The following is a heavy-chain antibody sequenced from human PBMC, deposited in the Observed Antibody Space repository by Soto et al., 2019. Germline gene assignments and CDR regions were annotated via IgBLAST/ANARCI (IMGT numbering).Heavy chain of an antibody. CDR1: GFTFSDYY. V-gene: IGHV3-11*06. CDR3: ARRAGSYYDSSGYYYKDAFDI. D-gene: IGHD3-22*01. J-gene: IGHJ3*02. Sequence: QVQLVESGGGLVKPGGSLRLSCAASGFTFSDYYMSWIRQAPGKGLEWVSYISSSSSYTNYADSVKGRFTISRDNAKNSLYLQMNSLRAEDTAVYYCARRAGSYYDSSGYYYKDAFDIWGQGTMVTVSS. CDR2: ISSSSSYT.